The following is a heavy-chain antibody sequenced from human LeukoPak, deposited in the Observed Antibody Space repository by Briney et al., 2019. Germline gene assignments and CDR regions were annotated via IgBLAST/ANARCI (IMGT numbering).Heavy chain of an antibody. CDR1: GYTFTSYG. V-gene: IGHV1-18*01. J-gene: IGHJ4*02. CDR2: ISTYTGKI. CDR3: ALMVYARAFDY. D-gene: IGHD2-8*01. Sequence: ASVKVSCKASGYTFTSYGITWVRQAPGQGLEWMGWISTYTGKINYAQKLQGRVTMTTDTSTSTAYMELRSLRSDDTAVYYCALMVYARAFDYWGQGTLVTVSS.